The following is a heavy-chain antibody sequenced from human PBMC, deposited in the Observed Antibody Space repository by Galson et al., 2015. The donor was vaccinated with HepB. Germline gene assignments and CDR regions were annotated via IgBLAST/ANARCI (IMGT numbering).Heavy chain of an antibody. V-gene: IGHV3-30*03. D-gene: IGHD6-13*01. CDR3: ARASRDY. CDR1: GFTFSSYG. Sequence: SLRLSCAASGFTFSSYGMHWVRQAPGKGLEWVAVISYDGSNKLYADSVKGRFTISRDNSKNTLYLQMNSLRAEDTAVYYCARASRDYWGQGTLVTVSS. J-gene: IGHJ4*02. CDR2: ISYDGSNK.